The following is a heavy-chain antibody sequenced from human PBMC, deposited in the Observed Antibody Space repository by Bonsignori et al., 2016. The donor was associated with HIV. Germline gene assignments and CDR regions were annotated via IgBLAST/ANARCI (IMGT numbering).Heavy chain of an antibody. V-gene: IGHV4-39*01. CDR1: GGSIGSGTYY. D-gene: IGHD3-3*02. Sequence: QLRLQESGPGLVKPSETLSLSCTDSGGSIGSGTYYWGWIRQPPGKGLEWIGSFYYAGTTYYNPSLKSRVTVSVDTSKNQLSLKLSSVTAADTAVYYCARTRLHSYSVSIFAAFNIVGPRDDGHRLF. CDR2: FYYAGTT. CDR3: ARTRLHSYSVSIFAAFNI. J-gene: IGHJ3*02.